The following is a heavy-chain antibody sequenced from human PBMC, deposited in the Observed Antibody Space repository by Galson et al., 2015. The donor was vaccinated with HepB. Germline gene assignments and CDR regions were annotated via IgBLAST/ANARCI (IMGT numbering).Heavy chain of an antibody. D-gene: IGHD3-10*01. J-gene: IGHJ2*01. V-gene: IGHV1-69*02. CDR2: IIPILGIA. Sequence: SVKVSCKASGGTFSSYTISWVRQAPGQGLEWMGRIIPILGIANYAQKFQGRVTITADKSTSTAYMELSSLRSEDTAVYYCARGDRWFGETGWYFDLWGRGTLVTVSS. CDR3: ARGDRWFGETGWYFDL. CDR1: GGTFSSYT.